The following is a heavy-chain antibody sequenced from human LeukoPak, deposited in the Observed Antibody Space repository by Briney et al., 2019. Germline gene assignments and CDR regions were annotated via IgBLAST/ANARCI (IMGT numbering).Heavy chain of an antibody. Sequence: GGSLRLSCAASGFTFSSYRMHWVRQAPGKGLEWVADIWYDGSNKYYAEPVKGRFTISRDNSKNTLYLQMNSLRAEDTAVYYCARDSPQIFGGAPDAFDIWAKGQWSPSLQ. V-gene: IGHV3-33*01. CDR2: IWYDGSNK. CDR3: ARDSPQIFGGAPDAFDI. J-gene: IGHJ3*02. CDR1: GFTFSSYR. D-gene: IGHD3-3*01.